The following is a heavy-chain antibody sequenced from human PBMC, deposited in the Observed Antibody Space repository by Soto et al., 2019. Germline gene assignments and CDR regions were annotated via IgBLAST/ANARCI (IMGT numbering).Heavy chain of an antibody. V-gene: IGHV3-23*01. D-gene: IGHD6-19*01. CDR3: AKDLRAVVNSPFDLDC. CDR2: ISATGGGT. Sequence: GGFLRLPWATVCIKFLSYAVSGVRQATGKGLEWVSLISATGGGTYYADSVKGRFTISRDNSDNTLYLQVHSLRAEDTAVYYCAKDLRAVVNSPFDLDCSGQGAHVNLPS. J-gene: IGHJ4*02. CDR1: CIKFLSYA.